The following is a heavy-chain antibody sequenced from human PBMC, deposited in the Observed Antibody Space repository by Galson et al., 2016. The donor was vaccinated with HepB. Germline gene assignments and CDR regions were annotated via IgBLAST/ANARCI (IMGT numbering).Heavy chain of an antibody. V-gene: IGHV3-33*01. CDR1: GFDFRSHG. D-gene: IGHD6-25*01. CDR3: ARESARSSGWDNLYYHGMDV. J-gene: IGHJ6*02. CDR2: IWYSGESK. Sequence: SLRLSCAASGFDFRSHGMHWVRQAPGRGLEWVALIWYSGESKHYSDSVRGRFTISRDNSMKTLYLEMNGLGVEDTGRYYCARESARSSGWDNLYYHGMDVWGRGTTVIGSS.